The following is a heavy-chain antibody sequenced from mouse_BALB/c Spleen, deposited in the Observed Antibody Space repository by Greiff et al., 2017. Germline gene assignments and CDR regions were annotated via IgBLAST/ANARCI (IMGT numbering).Heavy chain of an antibody. D-gene: IGHD2-2*01. CDR3: ARWWLRRGDY. CDR1: GFNIKDTY. Sequence: EVQLQESGAELVKPGASVKLSCTASGFNIKDTYMHWVKQRPEQGLEWIGRIDPANGNTKYDPKFQGKATITADTSSNTAYLQLSSLTSEDTAVYYCARWWLRRGDYWGQGTTLTVSS. V-gene: IGHV14-3*02. J-gene: IGHJ2*01. CDR2: IDPANGNT.